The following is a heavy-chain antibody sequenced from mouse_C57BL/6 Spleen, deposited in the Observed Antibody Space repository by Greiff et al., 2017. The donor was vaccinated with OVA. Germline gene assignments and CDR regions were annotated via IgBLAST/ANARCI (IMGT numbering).Heavy chain of an antibody. J-gene: IGHJ1*03. D-gene: IGHD1-2*01. CDR3: TRGITTTGYFDV. Sequence: QVQLQQPGAELVRPGSSVKLSCKASGYTFTSYWMHWVKQRPIQGLEWIGNIYPSDSETHYNQKFKDKATLTVDKSSSTAYMQLSSLTTEDSAVYYCTRGITTTGYFDVWGTGTTVTVSS. CDR2: IYPSDSET. CDR1: GYTFTSYW. V-gene: IGHV1-52*01.